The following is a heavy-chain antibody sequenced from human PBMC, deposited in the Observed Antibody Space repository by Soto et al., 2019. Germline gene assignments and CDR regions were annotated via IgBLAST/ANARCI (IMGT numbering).Heavy chain of an antibody. D-gene: IGHD6-19*01. CDR3: ARVVATVAGPYGMDV. V-gene: IGHV1-18*01. Sequence: QVQLVQSGAEVKKPGASVKVSCRASGYTFTSYVISWVRQAPGQGLEWMGWISAYNGNTNFAQKLQGRVTMTTDPSTSTAYTELRSLRSDDTAVYYCARVVATVAGPYGMDVWGQGTPVTVAS. CDR2: ISAYNGNT. J-gene: IGHJ6*02. CDR1: GYTFTSYV.